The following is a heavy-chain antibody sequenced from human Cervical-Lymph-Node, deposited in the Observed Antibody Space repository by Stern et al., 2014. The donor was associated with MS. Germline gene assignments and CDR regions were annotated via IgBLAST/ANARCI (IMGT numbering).Heavy chain of an antibody. V-gene: IGHV1-46*03. J-gene: IGHJ4*02. Sequence: VQLVESGAEVTRPGASVKVSCKASGDTFTSHYMHWVRQAPGQGLEWMGIINTSGDGTTYAQKFQGRLTMTRDTSTSTVYMELSSLTSEDTAVYYCTRPLAGTTLLFDSWGQGTLVTVSS. CDR1: GDTFTSHY. D-gene: IGHD1-1*01. CDR2: INTSGDGT. CDR3: TRPLAGTTLLFDS.